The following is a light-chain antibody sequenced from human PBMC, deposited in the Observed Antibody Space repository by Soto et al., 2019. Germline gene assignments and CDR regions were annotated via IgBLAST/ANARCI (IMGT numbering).Light chain of an antibody. V-gene: IGKV1-5*03. CDR1: QSISGS. Sequence: DIQMTQSPSTLSASVGDRVTITCRASQSISGSLAWYQQKPGKAPNLLIYEASNLKSGVPSRFSGSGSGTDYTLTISTLQPYDSASYYCQQYNVYWTFGQGTRVEIK. CDR2: EAS. J-gene: IGKJ1*01. CDR3: QQYNVYWT.